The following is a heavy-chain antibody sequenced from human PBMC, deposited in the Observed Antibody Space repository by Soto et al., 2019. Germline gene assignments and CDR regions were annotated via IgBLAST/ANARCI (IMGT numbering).Heavy chain of an antibody. CDR2: FDPEDGET. D-gene: IGHD1-20*01. J-gene: IGHJ4*02. Sequence: ASVKVSCKVSGYTLTELSMHWVRQAPGKGLEWMGGFDPEDGETIYAQKFQGRVTMTEDTSTDTAYMELSSLRSEDTAVYYCATVHNWNDRKIFDYWGQGTLDTVSS. CDR3: ATVHNWNDRKIFDY. CDR1: GYTLTELS. V-gene: IGHV1-24*01.